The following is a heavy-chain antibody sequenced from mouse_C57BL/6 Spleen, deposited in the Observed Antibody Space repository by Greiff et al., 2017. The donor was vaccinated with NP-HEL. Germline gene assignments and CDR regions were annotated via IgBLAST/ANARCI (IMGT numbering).Heavy chain of an antibody. CDR2: INYDGSST. CDR1: GFTFSDYY. CDR3: ARDLGDAMDY. J-gene: IGHJ4*01. Sequence: EVKLVESEGGLVQPGSSMKLSCTASGFTFSDYYMAWVRQVPEKGLEWVANINYDGSSTYYLDSLKSRFIISRDNAKNILYLQMSSLKSEDTATHYCARDLGDAMDYWGQGTSVTVSS. V-gene: IGHV5-16*01. D-gene: IGHD4-1*01.